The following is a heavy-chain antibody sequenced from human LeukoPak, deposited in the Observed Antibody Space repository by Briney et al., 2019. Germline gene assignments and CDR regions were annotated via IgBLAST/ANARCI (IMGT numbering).Heavy chain of an antibody. CDR2: IYPRDGST. Sequence: APVKVSCKASGYTFTSNYIHWVRQAPGQGLEWMGMIYPRDGSTSYAQKFQGRVTVTRDTSTSTVHMGLSGLRSEDTAVYYCARDQEGFDYWGQGTLVTVSS. J-gene: IGHJ4*02. CDR3: ARDQEGFDY. V-gene: IGHV1-46*01. CDR1: GYTFTSNY.